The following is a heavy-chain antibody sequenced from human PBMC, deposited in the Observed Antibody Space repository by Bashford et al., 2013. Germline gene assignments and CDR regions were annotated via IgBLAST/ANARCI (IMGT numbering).Heavy chain of an antibody. CDR2: MNPNSGGT. D-gene: IGHD6-19*01. Sequence: INWVRQVTGQGLEWMGWMNPNSGGTIYAQKFQGRVTMIEDTSTDTVYMELSSLRSDDTAVYYCATAYSIGWPFYAFDIWGQGTLVTVSS. V-gene: IGHV1-8*01. CDR3: ATAYSIGWPFYAFDI. J-gene: IGHJ3*02.